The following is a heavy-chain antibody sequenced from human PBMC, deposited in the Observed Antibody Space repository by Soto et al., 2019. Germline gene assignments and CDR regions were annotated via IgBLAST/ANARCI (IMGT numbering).Heavy chain of an antibody. J-gene: IGHJ6*02. V-gene: IGHV3-30*18. CDR2: ISYDGSNK. CDR3: AKEGQPTNYYYYGMDV. CDR1: GFTFSSYG. Sequence: PGGSLRLSCAASGFTFSSYGMHWVRQAPGKGLEWVAVISYDGSNKYYADSVKGRFTISRDNSKNTLYLQMNSLRAEDTAVYYCAKEGQPTNYYYYGMDVWGQGTTVTVSS. D-gene: IGHD6-13*01.